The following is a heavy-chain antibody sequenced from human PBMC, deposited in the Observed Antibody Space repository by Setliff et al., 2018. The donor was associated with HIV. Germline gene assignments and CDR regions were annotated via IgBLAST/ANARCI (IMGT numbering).Heavy chain of an antibody. CDR3: ARVIVGASDAFDI. D-gene: IGHD1-26*01. CDR2: IYPGDSDT. V-gene: IGHV5-51*01. CDR1: GYSFTSYW. J-gene: IGHJ3*02. Sequence: LKISCKGSGYSFTSYWIGWVRQMPGKGLEWMGVIYPGDSDTRYSPSFQGQVTISVDKSISTAYLQWSSLRASDIAMYYCARVIVGASDAFDIWGQGTMVTVSS.